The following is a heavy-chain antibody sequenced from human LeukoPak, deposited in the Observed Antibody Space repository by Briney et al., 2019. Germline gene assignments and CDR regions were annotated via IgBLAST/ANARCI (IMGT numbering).Heavy chain of an antibody. V-gene: IGHV3-30-3*01. CDR1: GFTFTSYA. D-gene: IGHD5-24*01. J-gene: IGHJ3*02. CDR3: VRGPDGQSNTSDAFDI. CDR2: ISYDGSYK. Sequence: GGSLRLSCAASGFTFTSYAMHWVRQAPGKGLEWVAVISYDGSYKYYADSVKGRFTFSRDNPKNTLYLQMNSLRPEDTAVYYCVRGPDGQSNTSDAFDIWGQGTMVTVSS.